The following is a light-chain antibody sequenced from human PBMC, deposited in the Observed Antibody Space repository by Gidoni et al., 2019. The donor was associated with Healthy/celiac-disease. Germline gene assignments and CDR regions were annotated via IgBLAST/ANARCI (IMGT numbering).Light chain of an antibody. CDR1: QSVSSN. V-gene: IGKV3-15*01. Sequence: EIVMTQSPATLSVSPGERATLSCRASQSVSSNLAWYQQKTAQAPRLLIYGASTRATGITARFSGSGSGTEFTLTISSLQSEDFAVDYCQQYNNWPPGYTFGQGTKLEIK. J-gene: IGKJ2*01. CDR3: QQYNNWPPGYT. CDR2: GAS.